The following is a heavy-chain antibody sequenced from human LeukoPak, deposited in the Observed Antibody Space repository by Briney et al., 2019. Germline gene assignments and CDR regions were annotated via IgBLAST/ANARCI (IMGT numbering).Heavy chain of an antibody. CDR1: GYTFTSYG. CDR2: ISAYNGNT. CDR3: ATGWWCSEH. Sequence: ASVKVSCKASGYTFTSYGISWVRQAPGQGLEWMGWISAYNGNTNYAQTLQGRVTMTTDTSTSTDYTEMRSLRSDDTAVYYCATGWWCSEHWRQGTVVSVSS. V-gene: IGHV1-18*01. J-gene: IGHJ1*01. D-gene: IGHD2-21*01.